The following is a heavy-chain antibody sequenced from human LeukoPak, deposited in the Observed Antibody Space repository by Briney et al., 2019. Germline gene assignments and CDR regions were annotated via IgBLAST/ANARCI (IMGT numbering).Heavy chain of an antibody. D-gene: IGHD4-11*01. CDR3: VKEVPGTTIYD. CDR1: GFIVSTNY. J-gene: IGHJ4*02. V-gene: IGHV3-66*01. Sequence: GGSLRLSCVASGFIVSTNYVSWVRQAPGKGLEWVAVIFRGDGTYHADSVKGRFTISRDTSKNTVYLHMNSLTAADTAVYYCVKEVPGTTIYDWGQGILVTVSS. CDR2: IFRGDGT.